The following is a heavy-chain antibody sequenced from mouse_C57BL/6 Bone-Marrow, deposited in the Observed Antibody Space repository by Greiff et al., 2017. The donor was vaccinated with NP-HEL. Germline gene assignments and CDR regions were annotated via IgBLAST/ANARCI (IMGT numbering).Heavy chain of an antibody. CDR1: GYTFTSYW. CDR2: IDPSDSYT. CDR3: AREYYGSSLAMDY. J-gene: IGHJ4*01. Sequence: VQLQQPGAELVMPGASVKLSCKASGYTFTSYWMHWVKQRPGQGLEWIGEIDPSDSYTNYNQKFKGKSTLTVDKSSSTAYMQLSSLTSEDSAVYYCAREYYGSSLAMDYWGQGTSVTGSS. V-gene: IGHV1-69*01. D-gene: IGHD1-1*01.